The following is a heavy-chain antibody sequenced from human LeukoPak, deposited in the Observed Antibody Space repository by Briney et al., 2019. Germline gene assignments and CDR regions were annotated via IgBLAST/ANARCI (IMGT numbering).Heavy chain of an antibody. CDR1: GYTFTGHY. Sequence: ASVKVSCKASGYTFTGHYLHWVRQAPGQGLEWMGRINPNGGGTRYAQKFLGRVSMTSDTSISTAYMELRSLRSDDTAVYYCARDSGTATFDYWGQGPLVTVSS. D-gene: IGHD6-13*01. CDR3: ARDSGTATFDY. V-gene: IGHV1-2*02. CDR2: INPNGGGT. J-gene: IGHJ4*02.